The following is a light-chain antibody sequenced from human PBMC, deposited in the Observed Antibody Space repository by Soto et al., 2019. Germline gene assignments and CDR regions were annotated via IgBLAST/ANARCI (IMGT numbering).Light chain of an antibody. J-gene: IGLJ1*01. CDR1: NSDVGGYNY. Sequence: QSVLTQPASVSGSPGQSITISCTGTNSDVGGYNYVSWYQQHPGKAPKLIICGVSNRPSGLSNRFSGSKSANTASLTISGLQPEDEADYYCCSYTSSRTYVFGDGTKLTVL. V-gene: IGLV2-14*03. CDR2: GVS. CDR3: CSYTSSRTYV.